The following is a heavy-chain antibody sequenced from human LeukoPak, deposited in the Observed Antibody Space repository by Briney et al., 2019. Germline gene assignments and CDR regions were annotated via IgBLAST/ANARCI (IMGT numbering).Heavy chain of an antibody. CDR3: ATDFYDSSGYYYGYDY. D-gene: IGHD3-22*01. V-gene: IGHV1-24*01. CDR2: FDPEDGET. Sequence: ASVKVSCKVSGYTLTELSMHWVRQAPGKGLEWMGGFDPEDGETIYAQKFQGRVTMTEDTSTDTAYMELSSLRSEDTAVYYCATDFYDSSGYYYGYDYWGQGTLVTVSS. J-gene: IGHJ4*02. CDR1: GYTLTELS.